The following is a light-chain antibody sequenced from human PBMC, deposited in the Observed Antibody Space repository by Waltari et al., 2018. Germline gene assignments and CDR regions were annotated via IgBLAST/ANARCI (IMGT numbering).Light chain of an antibody. CDR3: QQYNSYSPYRT. V-gene: IGKV1-5*01. Sequence: DIQMTQSPSTLSASVGDRVTITCRASQSISSWLAWYQQNPGKAPKLLIYDASSLESGVPSRFSGSGSGTEFTLTISSLQPDDFATYYCQQYNSYSPYRTFGQGTKLEIK. CDR2: DAS. J-gene: IGKJ2*01. CDR1: QSISSW.